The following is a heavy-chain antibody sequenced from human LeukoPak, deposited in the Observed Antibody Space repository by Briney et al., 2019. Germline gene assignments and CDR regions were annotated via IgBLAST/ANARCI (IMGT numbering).Heavy chain of an antibody. CDR3: AREFTYYDILTGGKAFDI. V-gene: IGHV1-69*13. J-gene: IGHJ3*02. CDR2: IIPIFATT. Sequence: SVKLSCKASGGTFSSYAISWVRQAPGQGLEWMGGIIPIFATTNYAQKFQGRVTITADESTSTAYMELSSLRSEDTAVYYCAREFTYYDILTGGKAFDIWGQGTMVTVSS. D-gene: IGHD3-9*01. CDR1: GGTFSSYA.